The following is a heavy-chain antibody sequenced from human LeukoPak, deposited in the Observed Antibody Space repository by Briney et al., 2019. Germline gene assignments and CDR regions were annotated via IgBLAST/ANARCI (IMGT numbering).Heavy chain of an antibody. CDR2: ITDSGAGT. CDR1: GFTFSSYA. J-gene: IGHJ4*02. D-gene: IGHD3-10*01. V-gene: IGHV3-23*01. CDR3: AKFGAPRPGTYFDY. Sequence: GGSLRLSCAASGFTFSSYAMSWVRQAPGKGLEWVSAITDSGAGTYYADSVRGRFTISRDNSKNTLYLQMNSLRAEDTAVYYCAKFGAPRPGTYFDYWGQGTLVTVSS.